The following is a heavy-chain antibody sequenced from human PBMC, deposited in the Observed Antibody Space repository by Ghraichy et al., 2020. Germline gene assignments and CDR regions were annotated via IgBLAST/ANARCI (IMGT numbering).Heavy chain of an antibody. CDR3: AHSLRRVDCSGGTCYFLDF. J-gene: IGHJ4*02. CDR2: IYWDDDK. Sequence: SGPTLVKPTQTLTLTCTFSGFSVNTNGVGVSWIRQPPGKALEWLGIIYWDDDKRFSPSLKSRLTITKDASKNQVVLTVTNMDPLDTATYYCAHSLRRVDCSGGTCYFLDFWGQGTLVTVSS. V-gene: IGHV2-5*02. D-gene: IGHD2-15*01. CDR1: GFSVNTNGVG.